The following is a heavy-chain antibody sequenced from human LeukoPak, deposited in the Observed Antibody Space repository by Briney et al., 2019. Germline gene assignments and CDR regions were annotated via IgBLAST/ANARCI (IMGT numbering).Heavy chain of an antibody. CDR1: GFPFSSYW. J-gene: IGHJ4*02. D-gene: IGHD3-22*01. V-gene: IGHV3-74*01. CDR3: ARANYYDSSGYPRYFDY. Sequence: GGSLRLSCAASGFPFSSYWMHWVRQAPGKGLVWVSRINSDGSSISYADSVKGRFTISRDNAKNTLYLQMNSLRAEDTAVYYCARANYYDSSGYPRYFDYWGQGTLVTVSS. CDR2: INSDGSSI.